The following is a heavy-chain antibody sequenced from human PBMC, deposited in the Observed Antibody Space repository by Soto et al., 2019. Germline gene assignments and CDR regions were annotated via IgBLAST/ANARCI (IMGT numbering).Heavy chain of an antibody. J-gene: IGHJ6*01. CDR3: ARDAQAERTGMDV. D-gene: IGHD2-8*01. CDR1: GGTFSRYA. Sequence: QVQLVQSGAEVKKPGSSLRVPCKASGGTFSRYAMNWVRQAPGQGLEWMGRIIPVSGTPDYAQRFQDRVTFTADESTSTAYMELSSLRSEDTAVYYGARDAQAERTGMDVWSQGTTVTVSS. V-gene: IGHV1-69*18. CDR2: IIPVSGTP.